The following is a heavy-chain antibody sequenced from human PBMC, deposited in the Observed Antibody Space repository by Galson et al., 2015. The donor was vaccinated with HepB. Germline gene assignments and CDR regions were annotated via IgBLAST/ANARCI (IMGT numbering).Heavy chain of an antibody. CDR2: IIPIFGTA. CDR3: AREYTRGYSFGFPHY. J-gene: IGHJ4*02. D-gene: IGHD5-18*01. Sequence: SVKVSCKASGGTFSSYAISWVRQAPGQGLEWMGGIIPIFGTANYAQKFQGRVTITADESTSTAYMELSSLRSEDTAVYYCAREYTRGYSFGFPHYWGQGSLVTVSS. CDR1: GGTFSSYA. V-gene: IGHV1-69*13.